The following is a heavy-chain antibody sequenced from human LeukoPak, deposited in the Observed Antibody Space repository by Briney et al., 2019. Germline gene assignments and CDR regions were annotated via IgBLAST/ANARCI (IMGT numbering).Heavy chain of an antibody. CDR1: GYIFTGYY. CDR2: INPNNGGT. Sequence: ASVKVSCKASGYIFTGYYMHWVRQAPGQGLEWMGWINPNNGGTKSAQKFQGRVTMTRDTSISTAHMELSSLRSDDTAIYYCARGAEQQRLAHFDYWGQGTLVTVSS. V-gene: IGHV1-2*02. J-gene: IGHJ4*02. D-gene: IGHD6-13*01. CDR3: ARGAEQQRLAHFDY.